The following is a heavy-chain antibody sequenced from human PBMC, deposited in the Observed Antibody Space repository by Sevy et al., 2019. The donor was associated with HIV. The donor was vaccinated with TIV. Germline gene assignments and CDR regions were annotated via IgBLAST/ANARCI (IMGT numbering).Heavy chain of an antibody. Sequence: GGSLRLSCAASGFTFSSYAMHWVRQAPGKGLEWVAVISYDGSNKYYADSVKGRFTISRANSKNTRYQQMNSLRAEDTAVYYCAREGQAAGTRHFDYWGQGTLVTVSS. CDR3: AREGQAAGTRHFDY. CDR1: GFTFSSYA. D-gene: IGHD6-19*01. J-gene: IGHJ4*02. V-gene: IGHV3-30-3*01. CDR2: ISYDGSNK.